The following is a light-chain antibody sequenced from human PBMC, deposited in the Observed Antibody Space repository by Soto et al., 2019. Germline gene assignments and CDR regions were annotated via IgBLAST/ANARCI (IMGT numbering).Light chain of an antibody. Sequence: DIQMTQSPSTLSASVGDRVTITCRASQSISNLLAWYQQKPGQAPKLLIYKASTLKSGVPSRFSGSGSGTEFTLTISSLQSEDFAIYYCQQYNNWPLTFGGGTKVDIK. J-gene: IGKJ4*01. CDR2: KAS. V-gene: IGKV1-5*03. CDR3: QQYNNWPLT. CDR1: QSISNL.